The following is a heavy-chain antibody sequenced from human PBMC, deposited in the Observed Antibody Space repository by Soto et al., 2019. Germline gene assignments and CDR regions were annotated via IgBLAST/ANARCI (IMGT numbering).Heavy chain of an antibody. V-gene: IGHV4-39*01. J-gene: IGHJ4*02. CDR2: IYYTGIT. D-gene: IGHD1-26*01. CDR3: AKSGFPGSYQMYYFDY. CDR1: GGSISNYY. Sequence: SETLSLTCTVSGGSISNYYWGWIRQPPGTGLEWIGSIYYTGITHYNPSLKSRVTISVDTSRNQFSLKLTSVTAADTAVYYCAKSGFPGSYQMYYFDYWGQGTLVTVSS.